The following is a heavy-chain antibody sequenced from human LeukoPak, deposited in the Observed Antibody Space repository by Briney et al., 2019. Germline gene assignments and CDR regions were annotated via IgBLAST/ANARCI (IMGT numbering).Heavy chain of an antibody. Sequence: HPGGSLRLSCAASGFTFSSYAMSWVRQAPGKGLEWVSAISGSGGSTYYADSVKGRFTISRDNSKNTLYLQMNSLRAEDTAVYYCSKASGWDDFWSGDCPFDPWGQGTLVTVSS. CDR2: ISGSGGST. V-gene: IGHV3-23*01. CDR1: GFTFSSYA. J-gene: IGHJ5*02. CDR3: SKASGWDDFWSGDCPFDP. D-gene: IGHD3-3*01.